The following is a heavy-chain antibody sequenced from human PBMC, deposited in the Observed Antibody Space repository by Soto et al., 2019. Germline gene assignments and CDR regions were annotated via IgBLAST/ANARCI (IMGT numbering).Heavy chain of an antibody. J-gene: IGHJ4*02. CDR3: ARSRCSGGRSGDCYIKGGENFDY. CDR1: GYTFTSYA. D-gene: IGHD2-15*01. CDR2: INAGNGNT. V-gene: IGHV1-3*01. Sequence: ASVKVSCKASGYTFTSYAMHWVRQAPGQRLEWMGWINAGNGNTKYSQKFQGRVTITRDTSASTAYMELSSLRSEDTAVYYCARSRCSGGRSGDCYIKGGENFDYWGQGTLVTVSS.